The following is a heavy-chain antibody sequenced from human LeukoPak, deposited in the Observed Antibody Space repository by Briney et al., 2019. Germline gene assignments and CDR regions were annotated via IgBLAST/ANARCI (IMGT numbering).Heavy chain of an antibody. CDR2: ISYDGSSK. Sequence: SGGSLRLSCAASGFTFSTYTMHWVRQAPGKGLEWVAVISYDGSSKYYADSVKGQFTISRDNSKNTLYLQMDSLRAEDTAVYYCGRRAATSSLDYWGQGTLVTVSS. J-gene: IGHJ4*02. D-gene: IGHD1-14*01. CDR3: GRRAATSSLDY. V-gene: IGHV3-30-3*01. CDR1: GFTFSTYT.